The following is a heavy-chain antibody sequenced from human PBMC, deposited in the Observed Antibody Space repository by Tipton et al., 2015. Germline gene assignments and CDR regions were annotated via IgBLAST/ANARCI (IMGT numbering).Heavy chain of an antibody. J-gene: IGHJ6*02. CDR2: ISDNGNT. CDR3: ARLHYEIVTGHLRSPYHYGLDV. Sequence: TLSLTCTVSGGSISSYYWSWIRQSPGKGLEWIGYISDNGNTNYSPSLKSRVTMSVDTSKNHFSLRLNSVTAADTAVYYCARLHYEIVTGHLRSPYHYGLDVWGHGTSVTVSS. CDR1: GGSISSYY. V-gene: IGHV4-59*01. D-gene: IGHD3-9*01.